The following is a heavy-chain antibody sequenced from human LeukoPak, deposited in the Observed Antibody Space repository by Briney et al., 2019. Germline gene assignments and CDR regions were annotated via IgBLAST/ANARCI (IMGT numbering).Heavy chain of an antibody. CDR3: AREGRFGELLSSYFDL. D-gene: IGHD3-10*01. J-gene: IGHJ2*01. Sequence: GGSLRLSCAATGFTFNDYYMSWIRQAPGKGLEWVSYISSSGSTIYYADSVKGRFTISRDNAKNSLYLQMNSLRAEVTAVYYCAREGRFGELLSSYFDLWGRGTLVTVSS. CDR1: GFTFNDYY. V-gene: IGHV3-11*01. CDR2: ISSSGSTI.